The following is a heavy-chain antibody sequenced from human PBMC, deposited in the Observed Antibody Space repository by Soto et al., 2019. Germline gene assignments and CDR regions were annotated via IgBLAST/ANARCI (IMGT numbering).Heavy chain of an antibody. D-gene: IGHD3-22*01. CDR1: GYRLTSYW. V-gene: IGHV5-51*01. CDR3: ARQAYRYDTYSFGY. CDR2: IYPGDANT. Sequence: GGSLKISFKGSGYRLTSYWIGLVPPMPGKGLEWMGLIYPGDANTRFSPSIQGQDTISVDMSISTAYQQWSSLRFSDAAMYDSARQAYRYDTYSFGYWGQGTLVTVSS. J-gene: IGHJ4*02.